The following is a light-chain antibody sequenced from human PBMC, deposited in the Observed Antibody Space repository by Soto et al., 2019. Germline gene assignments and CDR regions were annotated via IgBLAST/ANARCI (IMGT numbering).Light chain of an antibody. CDR3: QQNGSSNLN. CDR2: DAS. CDR1: QSVTTY. V-gene: IGKV3-11*01. Sequence: EIVLTQSPATLSLSPGERANISCRASQSVTTYLAWYQQKPGQAPRLLIYDASDGATGIPARFSGSGSGTAFTLNISRREPEDFVAFYGQQNGSSNLNCGGGTNVEIK. J-gene: IGKJ4*01.